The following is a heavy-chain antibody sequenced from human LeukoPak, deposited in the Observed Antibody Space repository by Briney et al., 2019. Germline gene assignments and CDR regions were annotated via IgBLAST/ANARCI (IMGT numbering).Heavy chain of an antibody. D-gene: IGHD6-19*01. CDR1: GFTFDMYT. CDR2: ISSDSNDK. V-gene: IGHV3-21*01. J-gene: IGHJ4*02. Sequence: PGGSLRLSCEASGFTFDMYTMHWVRQAPGKGLEWVAAISSDSNDKHYADSLQGRFTISRDDSQNSLFLHMQSLRADDTAIYYCARNFYFDSSADLDYWGQGTLVTVSS. CDR3: ARNFYFDSSADLDY.